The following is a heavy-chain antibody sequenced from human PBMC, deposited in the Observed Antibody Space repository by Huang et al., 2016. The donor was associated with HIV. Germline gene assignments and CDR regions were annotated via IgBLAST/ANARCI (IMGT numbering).Heavy chain of an antibody. CDR3: AKGGSAAAVLDF. CDR2: ISYDAKTK. V-gene: IGHV3-30*18. CDR1: GFTFSSYG. D-gene: IGHD6-13*01. Sequence: QVQLVESGGGVVQPGRSLRISCAASGFTFSSYGMHWVRQARGKGLEGVAVISYDAKTKYYADAVKGRFSISRDNSKTTVYLQLNSLRVEDTAVYYCAKGGSAAAVLDFWGQGTLVTVSS. J-gene: IGHJ4*02.